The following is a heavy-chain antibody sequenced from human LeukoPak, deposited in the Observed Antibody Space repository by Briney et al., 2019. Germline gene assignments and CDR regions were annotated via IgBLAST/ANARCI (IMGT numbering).Heavy chain of an antibody. J-gene: IGHJ6*02. D-gene: IGHD3-3*01. V-gene: IGHV3-48*04. CDR2: ISSSSSTI. CDR1: GFTFSSYS. CDR3: TSRGDFWSGYWAMNV. Sequence: GGSLRLSCAASGFTFSSYSMNWVRQAPGKGLEWVSYISSSSSTIYYADSVKGRFTLSRDNAKNSIYLQMDSLRAEDTAVYYCTSRGDFWSGYWAMNVWGQGTTVIVSS.